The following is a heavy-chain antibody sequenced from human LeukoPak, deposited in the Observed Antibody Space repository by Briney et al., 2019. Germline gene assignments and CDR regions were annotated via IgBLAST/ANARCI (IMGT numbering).Heavy chain of an antibody. Sequence: GGSLRLSCAASGFTFSSYGMHWVRQAPGKGLEWVAFIRYDGSNKYYADSVKGRFTISRDNSKNTLYLQVNSLRAEDTAVYYCAKDTVKVTTIRRVPHYMDVWGKGTTVTISS. D-gene: IGHD4-17*01. CDR1: GFTFSSYG. CDR2: IRYDGSNK. V-gene: IGHV3-30*02. J-gene: IGHJ6*03. CDR3: AKDTVKVTTIRRVPHYMDV.